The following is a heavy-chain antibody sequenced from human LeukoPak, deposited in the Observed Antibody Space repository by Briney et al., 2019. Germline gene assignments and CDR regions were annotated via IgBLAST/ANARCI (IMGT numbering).Heavy chain of an antibody. Sequence: GESLRISCRASGYSFPMYWIGWVRQMPGRGLEWMGIIYPGDSDTRYSPSFQGQVTISVDESINSVYLQWSSLQASDTAIYYCARQDSGSYFQYSDYWGQGTHVTVSS. V-gene: IGHV5-51*01. CDR1: GYSFPMYW. CDR3: ARQDSGSYFQYSDY. D-gene: IGHD1-26*01. CDR2: IYPGDSDT. J-gene: IGHJ4*02.